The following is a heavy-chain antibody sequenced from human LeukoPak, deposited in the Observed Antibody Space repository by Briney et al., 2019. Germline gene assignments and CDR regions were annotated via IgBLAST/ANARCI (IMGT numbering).Heavy chain of an antibody. CDR3: ARVKRYGSGSYDY. CDR1: GFTFSSYS. V-gene: IGHV3-21*01. J-gene: IGHJ4*02. CDR2: ISSSSSYM. D-gene: IGHD3-10*01. Sequence: NPGGSLRLSCTASGFTFSSYSMNWVRQAPGKGLEWVSSISSSSSYMYYADSVKGRFTISRDNAKNSLYLQMNSLRAEDTAVYYCARVKRYGSGSYDYWGQGTLVTVSS.